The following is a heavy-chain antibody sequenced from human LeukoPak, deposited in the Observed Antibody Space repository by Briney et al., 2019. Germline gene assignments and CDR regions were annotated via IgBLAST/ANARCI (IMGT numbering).Heavy chain of an antibody. V-gene: IGHV3-7*01. Sequence: GGSLRLSCEASGFIFSNCWMAWVRQAPGKGLEWVANIKEDGSDKNYVESMKGRYTISRDNAQNSLYLQMNRLGVEDTAVYYCARDAGYGYDRFDYWGQGTQVTVSS. CDR2: IKEDGSDK. J-gene: IGHJ4*02. CDR1: GFIFSNCW. CDR3: ARDAGYGYDRFDY. D-gene: IGHD5-18*01.